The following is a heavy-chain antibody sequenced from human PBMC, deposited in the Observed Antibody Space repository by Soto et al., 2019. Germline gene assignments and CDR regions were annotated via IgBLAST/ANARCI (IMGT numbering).Heavy chain of an antibody. J-gene: IGHJ6*02. V-gene: IGHV4-61*01. Sequence: SETLSLTCTVSGGSVSSGSYYWSWIRQPPGKGLEWIGYIYYSGSTNYNPSLKSRVTISVDTSKNQFSLKLSSVTAADTAVYYCARDQHFDWLLPGDYYYGMDVWCQGTTVTVSS. CDR1: GGSVSSGSYY. CDR3: ARDQHFDWLLPGDYYYGMDV. D-gene: IGHD3-9*01. CDR2: IYYSGST.